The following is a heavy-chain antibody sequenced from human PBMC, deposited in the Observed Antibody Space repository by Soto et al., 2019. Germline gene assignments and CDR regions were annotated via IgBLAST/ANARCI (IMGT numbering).Heavy chain of an antibody. CDR2: ISGYNGNT. D-gene: IGHD2-2*01. V-gene: IGHV1-18*01. Sequence: ASVKVSCKASGYIFINYGITWVRQAPGQGLEWMGWISGYNGNTKYADKLQGRVTMTTDTSTTTAYMELRSLRSDDTAVYYCARDEVPAANWLDRWGQGTLVTVYS. CDR1: GYIFINYG. CDR3: ARDEVPAANWLDR. J-gene: IGHJ5*02.